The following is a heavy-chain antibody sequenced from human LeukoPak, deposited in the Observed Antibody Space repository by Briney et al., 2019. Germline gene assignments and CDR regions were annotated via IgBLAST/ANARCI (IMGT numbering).Heavy chain of an antibody. CDR1: GFTFSNYA. V-gene: IGHV3-23*01. CDR3: ANRGKYCSSTSCLGSAQVDY. D-gene: IGHD2-2*01. CDR2: ISGRDDST. J-gene: IGHJ4*02. Sequence: GGSLRLSCAASGFTFSNYAMGWVRQAPGKGLEWVSSISGRDDSTYYAASVKGRFTISRDNSKNTLYLQMNSLRAEDTAVYYCANRGKYCSSTSCLGSAQVDYWGQGTLVTVSS.